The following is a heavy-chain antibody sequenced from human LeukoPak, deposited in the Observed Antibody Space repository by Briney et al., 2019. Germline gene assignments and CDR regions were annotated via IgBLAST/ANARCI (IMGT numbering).Heavy chain of an antibody. V-gene: IGHV3-66*01. CDR3: ARDHGYYDSSGYHWGAFDI. D-gene: IGHD3-22*01. J-gene: IGHJ3*02. CDR2: IYSGGDT. Sequence: PGGSLRLSCAASGFTVSSNFMTWVRQAPGKGLEWVSVIYSGGDTKYADSVKGRFTISRDNSKNTLYLQMNSLRAEDTAVYYCARDHGYYDSSGYHWGAFDIRGQGTRVTVSS. CDR1: GFTVSSNF.